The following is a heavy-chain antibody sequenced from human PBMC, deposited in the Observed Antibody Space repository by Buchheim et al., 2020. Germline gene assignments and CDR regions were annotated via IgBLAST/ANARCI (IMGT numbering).Heavy chain of an antibody. CDR3: ARARSTSFGVDNYFDY. Sequence: QVQLVQSGAEVKKPGASVKVSCKASGYTFTGYYMHWVRQAPGQGLEWMGRINPNSGGTTYAQKFQGRVTMTRDTPLSTAYMELSRLRSDDTAVYYWARARSTSFGVDNYFDYWGQGTL. CDR1: GYTFTGYY. V-gene: IGHV1-2*06. D-gene: IGHD3-3*01. CDR2: INPNSGGT. J-gene: IGHJ4*02.